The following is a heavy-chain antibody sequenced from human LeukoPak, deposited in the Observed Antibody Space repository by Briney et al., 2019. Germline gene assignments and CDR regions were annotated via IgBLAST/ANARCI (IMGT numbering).Heavy chain of an antibody. D-gene: IGHD6-13*01. Sequence: PSETLSLTCTVSSGSITSGDYYWSWVRQPPGKGLEWIGFIYYSGSTYYNPSLKSRVTISVDTSKNQFSLKLSSVTAADTAGFYCARGREVYSSSWYRKNYYYMDGWGKGTTVTVSS. J-gene: IGHJ6*03. CDR1: SGSITSGDYY. CDR3: ARGREVYSSSWYRKNYYYMDG. CDR2: IYYSGST. V-gene: IGHV4-30-4*01.